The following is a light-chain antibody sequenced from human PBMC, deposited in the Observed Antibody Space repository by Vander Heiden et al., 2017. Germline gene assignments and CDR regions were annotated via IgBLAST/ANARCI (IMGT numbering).Light chain of an antibody. CDR3: SSYTGSNNLI. Sequence: QSALTHPPSASGSPGPSVTISCTGTSNDVGGYNYVSWYQHHPGKAPKLMIYEVSKRPSGVPDRFSGSKSGNTASLTVSGLQAEDEADYYCSSYTGSNNLIFGGGTKLTVL. CDR2: EVS. J-gene: IGLJ2*01. V-gene: IGLV2-8*01. CDR1: SNDVGGYNY.